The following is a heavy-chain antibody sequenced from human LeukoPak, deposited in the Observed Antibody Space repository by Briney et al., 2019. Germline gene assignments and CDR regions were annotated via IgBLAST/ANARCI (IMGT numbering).Heavy chain of an antibody. D-gene: IGHD3-10*01. V-gene: IGHV1-24*01. Sequence: GASVKVSCKVSGYTLTELSMRWVRQAPGKGLEWMGGFDPEDGETIYAQKFQGRVTMTEDTSTDTAYMELSSLRSEDTAVYYCATLTMVRGVIIRIPRGYYFDYWGQGTLVTVSS. J-gene: IGHJ4*02. CDR1: GYTLTELS. CDR2: FDPEDGET. CDR3: ATLTMVRGVIIRIPRGYYFDY.